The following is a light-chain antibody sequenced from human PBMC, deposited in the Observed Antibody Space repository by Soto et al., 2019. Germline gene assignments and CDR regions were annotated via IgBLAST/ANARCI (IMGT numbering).Light chain of an antibody. J-gene: IGLJ1*01. Sequence: QSALTQPRSVSGSPGQSVAISCTGTSSDVGGYNHVAWYQQHPGKAPKLMIFDVNKRPSWVPDRFSGSKSGNTASLTISGLQAEDEADYYCSSYAGSYTYVFATGTKSPS. V-gene: IGLV2-11*01. CDR3: SSYAGSYTYV. CDR1: SSDVGGYNH. CDR2: DVN.